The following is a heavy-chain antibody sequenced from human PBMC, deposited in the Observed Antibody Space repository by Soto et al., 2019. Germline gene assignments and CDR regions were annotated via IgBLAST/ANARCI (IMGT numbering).Heavy chain of an antibody. J-gene: IGHJ6*03. CDR2: INHSGST. CDR3: ARSAYSVVPAAITRYYYYYMDV. V-gene: IGHV4-34*01. CDR1: GGSFSGYY. Sequence: PSETLSLTCAVYGGSFSGYYWSWIRQPPGKGLEWIGEINHSGSTNYNPSLKSRVTISVDTSKNQFSLKLSSVTAADTAVYYCARSAYSVVPAAITRYYYYYMDVWGKGTTVTVSS. D-gene: IGHD2-2*01.